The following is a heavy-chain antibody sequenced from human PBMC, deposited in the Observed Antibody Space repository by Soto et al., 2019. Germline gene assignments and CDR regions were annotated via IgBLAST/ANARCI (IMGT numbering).Heavy chain of an antibody. Sequence: QVQLVESGGGVVQPGRSLRLSCAASGFTFSSYGMHWVRQAPGKGLEWVAVISYDGSNKYYADSVKGRFTISRDNSKNTLYLQMNSLRAEDTAVYYCAKDLAVAGGLYAFDIWGQGTMVTVSS. CDR1: GFTFSSYG. D-gene: IGHD6-19*01. V-gene: IGHV3-30*18. CDR3: AKDLAVAGGLYAFDI. CDR2: ISYDGSNK. J-gene: IGHJ3*02.